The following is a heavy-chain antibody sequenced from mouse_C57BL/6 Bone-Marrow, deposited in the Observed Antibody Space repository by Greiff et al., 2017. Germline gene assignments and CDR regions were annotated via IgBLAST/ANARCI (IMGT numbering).Heavy chain of an antibody. V-gene: IGHV1-55*01. Sequence: QVQLQQSGAELVKPGASVKMSCKASGYTFTSYWITWVKQRPGQGLEWIGDIYPGSGSTNYNEKFKSKATLTVDTSYSTAYMQLSSLTSEDSAVYYCARPYYSNYCYFDVWGTGTTVTVSS. CDR3: ARPYYSNYCYFDV. CDR2: IYPGSGST. D-gene: IGHD2-5*01. J-gene: IGHJ1*03. CDR1: GYTFTSYW.